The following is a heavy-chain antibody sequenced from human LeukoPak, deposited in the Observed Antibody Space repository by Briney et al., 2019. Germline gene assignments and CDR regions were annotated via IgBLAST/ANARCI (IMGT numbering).Heavy chain of an antibody. D-gene: IGHD3-10*01. Sequence: YWGWIRQPPGKGLEWVGRSRNKVNSYTTDYAASVKGRFSISRDDSKNSVYLQINSLKTEDTAVYYCVAMLRGVGYWGQGTLVTVSS. J-gene: IGHJ4*02. V-gene: IGHV3-72*01. CDR3: VAMLRGVGY. CDR1: Y. CDR2: SRNKVNSYTT.